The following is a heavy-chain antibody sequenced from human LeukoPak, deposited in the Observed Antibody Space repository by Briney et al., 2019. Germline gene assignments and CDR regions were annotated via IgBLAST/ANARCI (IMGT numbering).Heavy chain of an antibody. Sequence: SETLSLTCTVSGGSISSYYWSWIRQPAGKGLEWIGRIYTSGSTNYNPSLKSRVTMSVDTSKNQFSLKLSSVTAADTAVYYCAREGGAVGAGTFDIWGQGTMVTVSS. J-gene: IGHJ3*02. D-gene: IGHD4/OR15-4a*01. CDR3: AREGGAVGAGTFDI. CDR2: IYTSGST. V-gene: IGHV4-4*07. CDR1: GGSISSYY.